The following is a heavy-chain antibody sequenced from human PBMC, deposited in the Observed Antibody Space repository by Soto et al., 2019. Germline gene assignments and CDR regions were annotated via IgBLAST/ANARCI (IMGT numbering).Heavy chain of an antibody. CDR3: ARSREFDY. J-gene: IGHJ4*02. Sequence: WVRKAPGKGLEGIGYIFRSGTTYYNPSLKRGVNISIDVSKNQFSLSLRSLTDADTAVYYCARSREFDYVSQGTRVNVSS. V-gene: IGHV4-30-2*01. CDR2: IFRSGTT.